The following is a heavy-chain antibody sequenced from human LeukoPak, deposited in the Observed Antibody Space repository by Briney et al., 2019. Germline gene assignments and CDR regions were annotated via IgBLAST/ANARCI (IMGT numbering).Heavy chain of an antibody. V-gene: IGHV4-30-4*01. CDR3: ASTLRSSGYTFDY. D-gene: IGHD3-22*01. CDR1: GGSISSGDYY. CDR2: TYYSGST. Sequence: SETLSLTCTVSGGSISSGDYYWSWIRQPPGKGLEWIGYTYYSGSTYYNPSLKSRVTISVDTSKNQFSLKLSSVTAADTAVYYCASTLRSSGYTFDYWGQGTLVTVSS. J-gene: IGHJ4*02.